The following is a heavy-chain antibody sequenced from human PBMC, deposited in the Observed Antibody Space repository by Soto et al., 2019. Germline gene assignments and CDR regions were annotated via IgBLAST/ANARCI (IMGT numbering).Heavy chain of an antibody. J-gene: IGHJ6*02. CDR1: GGSVSSNSYS. D-gene: IGHD3-3*01. CDR2: IYSSENT. V-gene: IGHV4-39*01. CDR3: ARLNGYYVGYYYYGMDV. Sequence: PSETLSLTCTVSGGSVSSNSYSWGWIRQSPGKGLEWIGTIYSSENTYYNPSLLSRVTISVDTSKNEFSLRLSSVTAADTAVYYCARLNGYYVGYYYYGMDVWGQGTTVTVS.